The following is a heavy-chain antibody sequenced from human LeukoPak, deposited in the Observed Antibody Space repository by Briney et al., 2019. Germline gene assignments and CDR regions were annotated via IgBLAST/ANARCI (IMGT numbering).Heavy chain of an antibody. Sequence: ASVKVSCKASGYTFTSYAMHWVRQAPGQRLEWMGWINAGNGNTEYSQKFQGRVTITRDTSASTAYMELSSLRSEDTAVYYCARDDVAAAGMGYWGQGTLVTVSS. CDR2: INAGNGNT. CDR3: ARDDVAAAGMGY. V-gene: IGHV1-3*01. J-gene: IGHJ4*02. D-gene: IGHD6-13*01. CDR1: GYTFTSYA.